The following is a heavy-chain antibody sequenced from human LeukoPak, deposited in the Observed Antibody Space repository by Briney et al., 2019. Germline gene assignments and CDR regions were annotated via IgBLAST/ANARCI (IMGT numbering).Heavy chain of an antibody. CDR1: GYTLTSYG. V-gene: IGHV1-18*01. J-gene: IGHJ3*02. D-gene: IGHD2-8*01. CDR3: ARVATLNGAFDI. Sequence: ASVKVSCKASGYTLTSYGISWVRQAPGQGLEWMGWISAYNGNTNYAQKLQGRVTMTTDTSTSTAYVELSSLRSEDTAVYYCARVATLNGAFDIWGQGTMVTVSS. CDR2: ISAYNGNT.